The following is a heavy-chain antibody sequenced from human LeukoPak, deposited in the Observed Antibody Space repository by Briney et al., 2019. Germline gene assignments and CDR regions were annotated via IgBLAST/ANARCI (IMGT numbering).Heavy chain of an antibody. CDR1: GFTFSSYA. Sequence: GGSLRLSCAASGFTFSSYAMSWVRQAPGKGLEWVSAISGSGGSTYYADSVKGRFTISRDNSKDTLYLQMNSLRAEDTAVYYCAKEGDDYGDFYLPNWFDPWGQGTLVTVSS. J-gene: IGHJ5*02. CDR3: AKEGDDYGDFYLPNWFDP. V-gene: IGHV3-23*01. CDR2: ISGSGGST. D-gene: IGHD4-17*01.